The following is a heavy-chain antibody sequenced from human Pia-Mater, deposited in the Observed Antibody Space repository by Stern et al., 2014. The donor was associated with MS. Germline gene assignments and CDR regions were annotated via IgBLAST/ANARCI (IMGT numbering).Heavy chain of an antibody. J-gene: IGHJ6*02. CDR3: AKDRLFCSGGGCYAMDV. V-gene: IGHV3-30*18. CDR2: ISNDGNEK. Sequence: QVQLVQSGGGVVQPGRSLRLSCAASGFTLRSYGMPWVRPAPGKGLEWVAVISNDGNEKYYTDSVKGRFTISRDNSKNTLYLQMNSLRTEDTAVYYCAKDRLFCSGGGCYAMDVWGQGTTVTVSS. D-gene: IGHD2-15*01. CDR1: GFTLRSYG.